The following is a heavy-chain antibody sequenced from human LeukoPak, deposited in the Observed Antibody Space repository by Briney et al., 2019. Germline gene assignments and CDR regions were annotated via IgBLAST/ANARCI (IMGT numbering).Heavy chain of an antibody. J-gene: IGHJ6*03. CDR2: ISGSGGST. D-gene: IGHD3-9*01. Sequence: GGTLRLSCAASGFTFSSYGMSWVRQAPGKGLEWVSAISGSGGSTYYADSVKGRFTISRDNSKNTLYLQMNSLRAEDTAVYYCAKALSGRMYDILTGYYFSYYYYMDVWGKGTTVTISS. CDR1: GFTFSSYG. CDR3: AKALSGRMYDILTGYYFSYYYYMDV. V-gene: IGHV3-23*01.